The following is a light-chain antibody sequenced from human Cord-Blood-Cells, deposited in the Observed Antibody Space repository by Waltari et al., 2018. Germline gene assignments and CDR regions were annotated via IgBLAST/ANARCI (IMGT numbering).Light chain of an antibody. CDR2: DVN. J-gene: IGLJ3*02. CDR3: SSYKSSSTLV. CDR1: SSDVGGYNY. V-gene: IGLV2-14*01. Sequence: QSALTQPASVSGSPGQSITISCTGTSSDVGGYNYASWYQQHPGKAPKLMSYDVNKRPSGVSNRCCGSKCGNGAPPSITGLQAGEEADYYSSSYKSSSTLVFGGGTKLTGL.